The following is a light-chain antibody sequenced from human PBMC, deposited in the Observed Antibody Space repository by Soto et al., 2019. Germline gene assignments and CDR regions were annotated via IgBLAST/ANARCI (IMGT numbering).Light chain of an antibody. Sequence: EIVLTQSPGTLSLSPGERDTLSCRASQSVSSSYLAWYQQKPGQAPRLLIYGASIRATGIPDRFSGSGSGTVFTLTMSRLEPEDFEVYYCQQYGSSPGTFGQGTKVEIK. CDR3: QQYGSSPGT. CDR1: QSVSSSY. J-gene: IGKJ1*01. V-gene: IGKV3-20*01. CDR2: GAS.